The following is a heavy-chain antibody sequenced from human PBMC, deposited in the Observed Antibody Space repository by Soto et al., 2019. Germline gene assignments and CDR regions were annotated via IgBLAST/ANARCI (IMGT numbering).Heavy chain of an antibody. J-gene: IGHJ3*02. CDR3: AKATATGGGAFDI. CDR1: GFTCSSYD. D-gene: IGHD2-8*02. Sequence: GGSLRLSCAASGFTCSSYDMSWVRQAPGKGLEWVSTILVGGSTHYPDSVKGRFTISRDNSKNTVFLQMNSLTAGDTAVYYCAKATATGGGAFDICGQGTVVTVSS. V-gene: IGHV3-23*01. CDR2: ILVGGST.